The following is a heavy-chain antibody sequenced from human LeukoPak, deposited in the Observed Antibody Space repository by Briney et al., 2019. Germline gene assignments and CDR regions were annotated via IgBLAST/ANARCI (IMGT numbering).Heavy chain of an antibody. V-gene: IGHV3-53*01. CDR1: GFTLSSNY. CDR3: ARSNGDFWSGYYYYYMDV. Sequence: GGSLRLSCAASGFTLSSNYMSWVRQAPGKGLEWVSVIYSGGSTYYADSVKGRFTISRDNSKNTLYLQMNSLRAEDTAVYYCARSNGDFWSGYYYYYMDVWGKGTTVTVSS. CDR2: IYSGGST. D-gene: IGHD3-3*01. J-gene: IGHJ6*03.